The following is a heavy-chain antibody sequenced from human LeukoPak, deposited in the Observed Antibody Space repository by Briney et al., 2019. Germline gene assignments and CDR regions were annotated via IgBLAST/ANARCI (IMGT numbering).Heavy chain of an antibody. D-gene: IGHD1-7*01. V-gene: IGHV3-48*01. CDR3: VRGAGTTDY. CDR2: ITSSSNTI. J-gene: IGHJ4*02. Sequence: PGGSLRLSCAASGFTFSSYTMNWVRQFPGKELEWVSYITSSSNTIYYADSVKGRFTISRDNAKNSLYLQMNSLRAEDTAVYYCVRGAGTTDYWGQGTLVTVSS. CDR1: GFTFSSYT.